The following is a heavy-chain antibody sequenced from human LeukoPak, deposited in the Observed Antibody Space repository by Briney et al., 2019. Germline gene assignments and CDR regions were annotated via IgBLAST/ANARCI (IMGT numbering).Heavy chain of an antibody. CDR1: GGSISGYY. J-gene: IGHJ5*02. CDR3: ARDETHFYGSGSSNWFDP. CDR2: IYYSGTT. D-gene: IGHD3-10*01. Sequence: PSETLSLTCSVSGGSISGYYWSWIRQPPGKGLEWIGYIYYSGTTIYNPSLKSRLTISLDTSKNQSSLNLSSVTAADTAVYYCARDETHFYGSGSSNWFDPWGQGILVTVSS. V-gene: IGHV4-59*12.